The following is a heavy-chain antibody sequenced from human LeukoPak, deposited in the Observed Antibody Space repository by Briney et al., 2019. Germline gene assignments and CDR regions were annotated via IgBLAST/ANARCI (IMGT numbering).Heavy chain of an antibody. Sequence: SETLSLTCAVYGGSFSGYYWSWIRQPPGKGLEWIGEINHSGSTNHNPSLKSRVTISVDTSKNQFSLKLSSVTAADTAVYYCARARRDGYSRSVSRPTPLDYWGQGTLVTVSS. V-gene: IGHV4-34*01. CDR2: INHSGST. D-gene: IGHD5-18*01. J-gene: IGHJ4*02. CDR3: ARARRDGYSRSVSRPTPLDY. CDR1: GGSFSGYY.